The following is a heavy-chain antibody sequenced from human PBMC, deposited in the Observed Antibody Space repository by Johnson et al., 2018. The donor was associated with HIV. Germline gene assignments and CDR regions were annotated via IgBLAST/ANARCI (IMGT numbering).Heavy chain of an antibody. CDR3: ASQYCGGDCYAFDI. Sequence: VQLVESRGVLVQPGGSLRLSCAASGFTVSSNEMSWVRQAPGKGLEWVSSISGGSTYYADSRKGRFTISRDNSKNTLHLQMNSLRAEDTAVYYCASQYCGGDCYAFDIWGQGTMVTVSS. J-gene: IGHJ3*02. CDR1: GFTVSSNE. V-gene: IGHV3-38-3*01. D-gene: IGHD2-21*01. CDR2: ISGGST.